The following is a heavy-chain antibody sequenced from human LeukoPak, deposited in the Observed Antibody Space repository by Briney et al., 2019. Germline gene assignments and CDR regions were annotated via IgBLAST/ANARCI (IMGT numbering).Heavy chain of an antibody. J-gene: IGHJ6*03. CDR2: IIPIFGTA. Sequence: SVKVSCKASGGTFSSYAISWVRQAPGQGLEWMGGIIPIFGTANYAQKFQGRVTITADKSTSTAYMELSSLRSEDTAVYYCARKGKNGYYMDVWGKGTAVTVSS. CDR3: ARKGKNGYYMDV. V-gene: IGHV1-69*06. CDR1: GGTFSSYA.